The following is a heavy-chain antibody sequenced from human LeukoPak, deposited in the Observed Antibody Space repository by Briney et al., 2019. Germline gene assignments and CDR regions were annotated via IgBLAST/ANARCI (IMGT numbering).Heavy chain of an antibody. J-gene: IGHJ6*02. D-gene: IGHD4-17*01. Sequence: ASVKVPCKASGYTFTSYYMHWVRQAPGQGLEWMGWISAYNGNTNYAQKLQGRVTMTTDTSTSTAYMELRSLRSDDTAVYYCAVDYGDYANYYYYGMDVWGQGTTVTVSS. CDR2: ISAYNGNT. CDR3: AVDYGDYANYYYYGMDV. V-gene: IGHV1-18*04. CDR1: GYTFTSYY.